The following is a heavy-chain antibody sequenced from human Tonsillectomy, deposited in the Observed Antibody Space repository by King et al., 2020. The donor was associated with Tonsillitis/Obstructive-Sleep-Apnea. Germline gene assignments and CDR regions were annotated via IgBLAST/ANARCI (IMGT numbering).Heavy chain of an antibody. J-gene: IGHJ3*02. CDR1: GGSISSYY. CDR3: ASQTGATAFDI. CDR2: IYYSGST. D-gene: IGHD7-27*01. Sequence: VQLQESGPGLVKPSETLSLTCTVSGGSISSYYWSWIRQPPGKGLEWIGYIYYSGSTNYNLSLKSRVTISVDTSKNQFSLKLSSVTAADTAVYYCASQTGATAFDIWGQGTMVTVSS. V-gene: IGHV4-59*08.